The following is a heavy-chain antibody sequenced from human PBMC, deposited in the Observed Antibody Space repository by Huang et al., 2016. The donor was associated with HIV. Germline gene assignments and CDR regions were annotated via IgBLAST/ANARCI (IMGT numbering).Heavy chain of an antibody. J-gene: IGHJ4*02. Sequence: QLQLQESGPGQVKPSETPPLTCTVSGDFISSTNYYWGWIRQSPGKGLEWVGSVYQSRSTNYNPSLKSRVTLSVDTSRNQFSLRLNSVAAADTAVYYCASQHIGAAATWFWGRGTQVAVSS. CDR3: ASQHIGAAATWF. CDR1: GDFISSTNYY. D-gene: IGHD6-13*01. V-gene: IGHV4-39*01. CDR2: VYQSRST.